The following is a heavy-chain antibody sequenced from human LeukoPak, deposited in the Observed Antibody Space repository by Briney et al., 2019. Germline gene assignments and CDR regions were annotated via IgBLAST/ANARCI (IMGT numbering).Heavy chain of an antibody. D-gene: IGHD2-15*01. CDR1: GITLSNYG. Sequence: PGGSLRLFCVVSGITLSNYGMSWVRQAPGKGLEWVAGISDRGGSTNYADSVKGRFTISRDNPKNTLYLQMNSLRSEDTAVYFCAKRGVVIRAVLVVGFHKEAYYFDSWGQGALVTVSS. J-gene: IGHJ4*02. V-gene: IGHV3-23*01. CDR3: AKRGVVIRAVLVVGFHKEAYYFDS. CDR2: ISDRGGST.